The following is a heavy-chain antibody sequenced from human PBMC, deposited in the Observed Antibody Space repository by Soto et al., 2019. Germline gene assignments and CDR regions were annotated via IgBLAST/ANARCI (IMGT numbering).Heavy chain of an antibody. CDR3: ARARAVAGRYYYYYYGMDV. Sequence: PSETLSLTCAVYGGSFSGYYWRWIRQPPGKGLEWIGEINHSGSTNYNPSLKSRVTISVDTSKNQFSLKLSSVTAADTAVYYCARARAVAGRYYYYYYGMDVWGQGTTVTSP. CDR2: INHSGST. D-gene: IGHD6-19*01. V-gene: IGHV4-34*01. CDR1: GGSFSGYY. J-gene: IGHJ6*02.